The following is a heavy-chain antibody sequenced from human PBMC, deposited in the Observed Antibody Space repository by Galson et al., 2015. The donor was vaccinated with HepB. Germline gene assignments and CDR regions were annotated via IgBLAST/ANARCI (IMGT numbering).Heavy chain of an antibody. D-gene: IGHD3-22*01. CDR1: GFTFSSFA. Sequence: SLRLSCAASGFTFSSFALHWVRQAPGKGLEWVAGISHDGSDKYYADSVKGRFTISRDNSKNTLFLQMNSLRAEDTAVYSCARDLEQYYSDSSPSDYWGQGTLVTVSS. CDR2: ISHDGSDK. V-gene: IGHV3-30-3*01. CDR3: ARDLEQYYSDSSPSDY. J-gene: IGHJ4*02.